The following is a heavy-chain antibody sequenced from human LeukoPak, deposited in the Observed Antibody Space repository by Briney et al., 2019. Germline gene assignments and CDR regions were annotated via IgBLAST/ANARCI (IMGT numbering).Heavy chain of an antibody. V-gene: IGHV3-23*01. CDR2: ISGIGGST. J-gene: IGHJ4*02. Sequence: GGSLRLSCAASGFTFSSYAMGWVRQAPGKGLEWVSTISGIGGSTYYADSVKGRFTISRDNSKNTLYLQMNSLRAEDTALYYCASMYNWNYYTFDYWGQGTLVTVSS. D-gene: IGHD1-7*01. CDR1: GFTFSSYA. CDR3: ASMYNWNYYTFDY.